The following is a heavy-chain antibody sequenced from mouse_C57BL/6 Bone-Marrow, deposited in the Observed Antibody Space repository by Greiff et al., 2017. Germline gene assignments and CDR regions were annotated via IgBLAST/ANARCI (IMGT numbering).Heavy chain of an antibody. V-gene: IGHV1-76*01. CDR2: IYPGSGNT. Sequence: VQLKESGAELVRPGASVKLSCKASGYTFTDYYINWVQQRPGQGLEWIARIYPGSGNTYYNEKVKGKDTLTAEKSSSTAYMQLSSLTSEDTAVYFCARRGNYFDYWGQGTTLTVAS. CDR3: ARRGNYFDY. J-gene: IGHJ2*01. CDR1: GYTFTDYY.